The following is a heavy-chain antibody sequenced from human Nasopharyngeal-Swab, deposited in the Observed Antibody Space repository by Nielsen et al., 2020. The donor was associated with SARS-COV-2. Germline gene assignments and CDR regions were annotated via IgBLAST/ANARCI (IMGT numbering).Heavy chain of an antibody. CDR1: GFTFSTYW. J-gene: IGHJ4*02. V-gene: IGHV3-7*01. CDR2: IKQDGSEK. CDR3: ARVGWWFHYYFDY. D-gene: IGHD2-15*01. Sequence: GESLKISCAASGFTFSTYWMSWARQAPGKGLEWVANIKQDGSEKYYVDSVKGRFTISRDNAKNSLYLQMNSLRAEDTAVYYCARVGWWFHYYFDYWGQGTLVTVSS.